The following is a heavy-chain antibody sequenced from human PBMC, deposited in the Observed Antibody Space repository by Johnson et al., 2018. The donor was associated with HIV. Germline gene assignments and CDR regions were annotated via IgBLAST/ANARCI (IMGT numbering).Heavy chain of an antibody. Sequence: VQLVESGGGLVQPGGSLRLSCAASGFTFSSYAMSWVRQAPGKGLEWVSVIYSGGSAFYADSVKGRFIISRDNSKNTLYLQMNSLRAEDTAVYYCARVPRIEQQLVHAFDIWGQGTMVTVSS. CDR2: IYSGGSA. V-gene: IGHV3-23*03. D-gene: IGHD6-13*01. J-gene: IGHJ3*02. CDR1: GFTFSSYA. CDR3: ARVPRIEQQLVHAFDI.